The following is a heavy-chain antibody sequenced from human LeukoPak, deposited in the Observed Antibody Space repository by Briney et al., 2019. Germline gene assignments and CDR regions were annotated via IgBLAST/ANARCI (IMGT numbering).Heavy chain of an antibody. CDR3: ARDQDRDYYDSSGYLVTPVDAFDI. Sequence: GASVKVSCKASGYTFTSYYMHWVRQAPGQGLEWMGIINPSGGSTSYAQKFQGRVTMTRDTSTSTVYMELSSLRSEDTAVYYCARDQDRDYYDSSGYLVTPVDAFDIWGQGTMVTVSS. V-gene: IGHV1-46*01. J-gene: IGHJ3*02. D-gene: IGHD3-22*01. CDR1: GYTFTSYY. CDR2: INPSGGST.